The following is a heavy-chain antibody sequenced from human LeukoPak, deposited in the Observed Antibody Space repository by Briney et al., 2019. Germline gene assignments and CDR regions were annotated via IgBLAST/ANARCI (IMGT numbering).Heavy chain of an antibody. CDR1: GFSFSDHA. D-gene: IGHD3-3*01. CDR2: ISSSSSYI. V-gene: IGHV3-21*01. Sequence: GGSLRLSCAASGFSFSDHAMTWVRQAPGKGLEWVSSISSSSSYIYYADSVKGRFTISRDNAKNSLYLQMNSLRAEDTAVYYCAREDYDFWSGYNWFDPWGQGTLVTVSS. J-gene: IGHJ5*02. CDR3: AREDYDFWSGYNWFDP.